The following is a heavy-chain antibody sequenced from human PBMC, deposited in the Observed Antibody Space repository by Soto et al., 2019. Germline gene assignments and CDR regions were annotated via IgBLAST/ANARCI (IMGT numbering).Heavy chain of an antibody. CDR3: ARDVGYHYDGSPSGQFDF. D-gene: IGHD3-22*01. J-gene: IGHJ4*02. CDR2: IYHSGST. V-gene: IGHV4-4*02. CDR1: GNSISTTNW. Sequence: QVELQESGPGLVKPSGTLSLTCVVSGNSISTTNWWSWVRQSPGKGLEWIGEIYHSGSTNYNPSLKSRVTISVDKSKNQFSLKLSSVTAADTAVYHCARDVGYHYDGSPSGQFDFWGQGTLVTVSS.